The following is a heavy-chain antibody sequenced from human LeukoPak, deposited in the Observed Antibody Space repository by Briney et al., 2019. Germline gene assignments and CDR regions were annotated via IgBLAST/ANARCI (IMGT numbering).Heavy chain of an antibody. D-gene: IGHD6-13*01. CDR3: ARVGIAAAGNLDYYYYMDV. V-gene: IGHV4-61*02. J-gene: IGHJ6*03. Sequence: SQTLSLTCAVPGGSISSGGYSWSWIRQPPGKGLEWIGRVYTSGSTNYNPSLKSRVTISVDTSKNQFSLKLSSVTAADTAVYYCARVGIAAAGNLDYYYYMDVWGKGTTVTVSS. CDR2: VYTSGST. CDR1: GGSISSGGYS.